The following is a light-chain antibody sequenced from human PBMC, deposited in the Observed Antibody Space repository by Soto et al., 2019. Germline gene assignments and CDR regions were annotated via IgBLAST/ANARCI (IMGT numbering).Light chain of an antibody. CDR3: QEYNNWPPWT. CDR2: GAS. V-gene: IGKV3-15*01. Sequence: VMTQSPATLSVSLGDRATLSCRASQSVSSNLAWYQQKPGQAPRLLIYGASTRATGIPARFSGSGSGTEFTLTISSLQSEDFAVYYCQEYNNWPPWTFGQGTKVDIK. CDR1: QSVSSN. J-gene: IGKJ1*01.